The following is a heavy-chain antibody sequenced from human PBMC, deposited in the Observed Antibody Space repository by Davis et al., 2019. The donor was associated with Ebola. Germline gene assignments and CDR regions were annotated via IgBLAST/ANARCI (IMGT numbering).Heavy chain of an antibody. CDR2: MNPNSGNT. CDR3: ARAYSGRRNWFDP. V-gene: IGHV1-8*01. Sequence: AASVKVSCKASGYTFTSYDVNWVRRATGQGLEWMGWMNPNSGNTGYAQKFQGRVTMTRDTSISTAYMELSSLRSEDTAVYYCARAYSGRRNWFDPWGQGTLVTVSS. J-gene: IGHJ5*02. D-gene: IGHD1-26*01. CDR1: GYTFTSYD.